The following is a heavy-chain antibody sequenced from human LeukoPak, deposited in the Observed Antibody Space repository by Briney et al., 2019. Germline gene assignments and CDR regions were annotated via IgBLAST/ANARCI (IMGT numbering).Heavy chain of an antibody. Sequence: SETLSLTCTVSGGSISSSSYYWSWIRQPPGKGLEWIGYIYYSGSTNYNPSLKSRVTISVDTPKNQFSLKLSSVTAADTAVYYCASQKDYYDFWSGYSGHYYFDYWGQGTLVTVSS. D-gene: IGHD3-3*01. CDR2: IYYSGST. CDR1: GGSISSSSYY. V-gene: IGHV4-61*01. J-gene: IGHJ4*02. CDR3: ASQKDYYDFWSGYSGHYYFDY.